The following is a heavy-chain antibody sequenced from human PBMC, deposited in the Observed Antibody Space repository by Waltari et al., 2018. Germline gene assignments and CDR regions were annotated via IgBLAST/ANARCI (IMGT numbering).Heavy chain of an antibody. Sequence: EVQLVESGGGLVQPGGSLRLTCTASGFTFSSYAMTWVSQAPGKGLEWVSAISGSGGSTYYADSVKGRFTISRDNSKNTLYLQMNSLRAEDTAVYYCAKDAAYPTTGSFDFWGQGTLVTVSS. CDR1: GFTFSSYA. J-gene: IGHJ4*02. CDR3: AKDAAYPTTGSFDF. CDR2: ISGSGGST. D-gene: IGHD3-10*01. V-gene: IGHV3-23*04.